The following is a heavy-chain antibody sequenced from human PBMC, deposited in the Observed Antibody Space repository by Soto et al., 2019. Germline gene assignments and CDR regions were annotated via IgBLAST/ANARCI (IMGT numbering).Heavy chain of an antibody. D-gene: IGHD2-15*01. CDR1: GGSFSGYY. CDR2: INHSGST. J-gene: IGHJ4*02. Sequence: QVQLQQWGAGLLKPSETLSLTCGVYGGSFSGYYWSWIRQPPGKGLEWIGEINHSGSTNYNPSLKSRVTMSRDTSKNQFCLALSSVTAADTAVSCCARADGGKVLDYWGQGTLLTVSS. CDR3: ARADGGKVLDY. V-gene: IGHV4-34*01.